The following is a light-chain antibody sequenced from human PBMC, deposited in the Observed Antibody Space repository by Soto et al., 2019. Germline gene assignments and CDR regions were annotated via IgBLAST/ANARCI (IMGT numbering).Light chain of an antibody. CDR1: SSNIGAGYE. CDR3: QSYDSSLSGYV. CDR2: ENN. V-gene: IGLV1-40*01. J-gene: IGLJ1*01. Sequence: QSVLTQPPSVSEAPGQRVTISCTGSSSNIGAGYEAHWYQQVPGTAPKLLIYENNNRPSGVPDRFSGSKSGPSASLAITGLQAADEAGCYCQSYDSSLSGYVFGTGTKLTVL.